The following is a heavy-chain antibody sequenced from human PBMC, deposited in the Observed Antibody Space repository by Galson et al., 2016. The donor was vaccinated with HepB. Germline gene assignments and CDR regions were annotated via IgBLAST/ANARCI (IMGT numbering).Heavy chain of an antibody. V-gene: IGHV3-74*01. CDR1: GFIFSYDW. J-gene: IGHJ4*02. CDR2: IDEDGSET. Sequence: SLRLSCAASGFIFSYDWMHWVRQTEGRGLTYIAHIDEDGSETSYADSVKGQFTISRDNAMDTVYLQMDRLRADDTGVYFCAKGGPEGTGTLDSWGQGTQVTVSS. CDR3: AKGGPEGTGTLDS. D-gene: IGHD1-1*01.